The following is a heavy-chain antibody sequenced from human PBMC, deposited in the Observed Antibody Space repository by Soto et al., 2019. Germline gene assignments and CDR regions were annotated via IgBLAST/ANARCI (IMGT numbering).Heavy chain of an antibody. J-gene: IGHJ4*02. CDR2: IMQDGSEK. D-gene: IGHD1-1*01. Sequence: PGGSLRLSCATSGFAFSFHWMSWVRQAPGKGLEWVGNIMQDGSEKYYVDSVQGRFTISRDNAKNSLYLQMNSLRAEDTAVYYCARDEGASTGPKPLFDFWGQGTLVTVSS. CDR1: GFAFSFHW. V-gene: IGHV3-7*01. CDR3: ARDEGASTGPKPLFDF.